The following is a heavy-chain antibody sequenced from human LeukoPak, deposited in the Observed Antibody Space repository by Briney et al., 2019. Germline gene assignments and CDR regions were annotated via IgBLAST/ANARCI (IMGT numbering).Heavy chain of an antibody. CDR1: GFRFDNYG. Sequence: PGGSLRLSCAASGFRFDNYGMHWVRQAPGKGPEWVAFIRYDGINKFYADSVKGRFTISRDDSKNSVFLQMDSLRPEDTAIYYCAKSDIVQMVYAGGYFDFWGQGTLVTVSS. CDR3: AKSDIVQMVYAGGYFDF. CDR2: IRYDGINK. D-gene: IGHD2-8*01. V-gene: IGHV3-30*02. J-gene: IGHJ4*02.